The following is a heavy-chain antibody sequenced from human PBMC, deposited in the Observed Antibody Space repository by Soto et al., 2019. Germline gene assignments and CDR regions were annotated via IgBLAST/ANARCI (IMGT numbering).Heavy chain of an antibody. J-gene: IGHJ3*02. D-gene: IGHD3-10*01. Sequence: QVQLEQSGAEVKKPGSSVKISCKASGGTLSDHGVSWLRQAPGQGLEWVGGTIPVFNTANYAPKFQGRGTIAADKSTNVAYLELGSLRSDDTAFYSSARRVYGSGTYYTGPSAFDIWGQGTLVIVSS. V-gene: IGHV1-69*06. CDR1: GGTLSDHG. CDR2: TIPVFNTA. CDR3: ARRVYGSGTYYTGPSAFDI.